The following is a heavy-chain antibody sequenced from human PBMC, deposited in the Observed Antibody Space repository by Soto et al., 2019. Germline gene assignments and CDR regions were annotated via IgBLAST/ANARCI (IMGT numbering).Heavy chain of an antibody. J-gene: IGHJ3*01. CDR2: IGTAGDP. V-gene: IGHV3-13*05. D-gene: IGHD4-17*01. CDR3: ASGGRVTTDVFDV. Sequence: EVQLVESGGGLVQPGGSLRLSCAATGFTLARSDLHWVRQVIGKGLGWVSTIGTAGDPYYLGSVKGRFSISRENAKNSFYLQMSSLEAEDTAVYYCASGGRVTTDVFDVWGQGTMVTVSS. CDR1: GFTLARSD.